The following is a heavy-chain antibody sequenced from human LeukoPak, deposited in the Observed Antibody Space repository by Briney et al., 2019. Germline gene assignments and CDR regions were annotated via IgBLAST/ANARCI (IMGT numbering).Heavy chain of an antibody. CDR1: GFTFGSYS. CDR2: ISSSSSTI. J-gene: IGHJ6*03. CDR3: ARSPAGGRYYMDV. V-gene: IGHV3-48*01. D-gene: IGHD3-16*01. Sequence: GGSLRLSCAASGFTFGSYSMNWVRQAPGKGLEWVSYISSSSSTIYYADSVKGRFTISRDNVKNSLYLQMNSLRAEDTAVYYCARSPAGGRYYMDVWGKGTTVTVSS.